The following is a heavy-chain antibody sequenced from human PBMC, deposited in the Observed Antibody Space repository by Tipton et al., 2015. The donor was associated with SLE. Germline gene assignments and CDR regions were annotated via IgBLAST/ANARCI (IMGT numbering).Heavy chain of an antibody. CDR2: ITDNGDDT. J-gene: IGHJ6*02. Sequence: SLRLSCAASGFTFSDYAMSWIRQAPGKGLEWVSAITDNGDDTYYVDSVRSRFTISRDNSKTTLYLQMSCLRAEDTAVYYCAKRGLGSLYYGMDVWGQGTTVTVSS. CDR1: GFTFSDYA. CDR3: AKRGLGSLYYGMDV. V-gene: IGHV3-23*01. D-gene: IGHD3-16*01.